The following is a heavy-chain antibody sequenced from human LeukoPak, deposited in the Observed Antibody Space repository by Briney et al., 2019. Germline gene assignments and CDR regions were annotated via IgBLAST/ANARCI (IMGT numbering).Heavy chain of an antibody. CDR2: IFYSGKT. CDR3: ARTRGYSYGFPLDP. D-gene: IGHD5-18*01. CDR1: GGSISSYN. J-gene: IGHJ5*02. Sequence: PSETLSLTCTVPGGSISSYNWTWIRQPPGKGVGRIGFIFYSGKTNYTPSLQSRVTIPAETSKNQSSLKLSSVTAADTAVYFCARTRGYSYGFPLDPWGQESLVTVSS. V-gene: IGHV4-59*01.